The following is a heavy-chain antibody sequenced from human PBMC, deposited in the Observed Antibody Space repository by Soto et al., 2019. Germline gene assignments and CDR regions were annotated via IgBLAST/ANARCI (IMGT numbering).Heavy chain of an antibody. CDR2: TYSGGST. J-gene: IGHJ4*02. D-gene: IGHD6-19*01. V-gene: IGHV3-53*01. Sequence: GGSLRLSCAAPGFTVSSNYMSWVRQAPGKGLEWGSVTYSGGSTYYADSAKGRFTISRDNSMNTLYLQMNSLRAEDTAVYYCARLSSGWTAFDYWGQGTLVTVSS. CDR3: ARLSSGWTAFDY. CDR1: GFTVSSNY.